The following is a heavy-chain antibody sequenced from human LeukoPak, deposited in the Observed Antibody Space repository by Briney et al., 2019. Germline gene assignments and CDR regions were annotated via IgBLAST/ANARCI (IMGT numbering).Heavy chain of an antibody. CDR1: GFTFSGHA. D-gene: IGHD2-2*01. V-gene: IGHV3-20*04. CDR3: TRGYSTRHFPFDS. J-gene: IGHJ4*02. CDR2: VNSNGRSA. Sequence: GRSLTLSCAASGFTFSGHAMHWVRQAPGKGLEWVAGVNSNGRSAGYAASVRGRFTISRDNAKNSLYLEMGSLRLEDTAFYYCTRGYSTRHFPFDSWGQGTLVTVSS.